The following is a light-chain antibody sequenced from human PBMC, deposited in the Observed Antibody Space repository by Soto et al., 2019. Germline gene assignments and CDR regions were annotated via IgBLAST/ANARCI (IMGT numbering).Light chain of an antibody. CDR2: DVS. CDR3: RSYSSGNTPVV. J-gene: IGLJ2*01. Sequence: QSVLTQPASVSGSPGQSITISCTGTSSDVGSYNFVSWYQQHPGKAPKLMIYDVSNRPSGVSSRFSGSKSGDTASLTISGLPAEDEAVYYRRSYSSGNTPVVFGGGTQLTVL. CDR1: SSDVGSYNF. V-gene: IGLV2-14*01.